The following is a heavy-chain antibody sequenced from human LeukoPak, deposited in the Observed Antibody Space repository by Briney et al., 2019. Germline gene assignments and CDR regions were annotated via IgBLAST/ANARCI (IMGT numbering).Heavy chain of an antibody. J-gene: IGHJ5*02. CDR2: IDPRDSYT. CDR1: GYSFTSYW. CDR3: ARHRYCSGGSCYRDWFDP. V-gene: IGHV5-10-1*01. D-gene: IGHD2-15*01. Sequence: GESLRISCKGSGYSFTSYWISWVRQMPGKGLEWMGRIDPRDSYTNYSPSFQGHVTISADKSISTAYLQWSSLKASDTAMYYCARHRYCSGGSCYRDWFDPWGQGTLVTVSS.